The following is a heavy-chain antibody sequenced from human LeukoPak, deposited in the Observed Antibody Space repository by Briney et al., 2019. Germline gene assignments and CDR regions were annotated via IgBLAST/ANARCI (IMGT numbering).Heavy chain of an antibody. Sequence: PSETLSLTCTVSGGFISSNGYYWAWFRQPPGKGLEWIGSFYYSGGTYYNPSLKSRVTISIDTSKNQFSLKLRSVTAADTAVYYCARLRYAPTEGWGEYYYYYMDVWGKGTTVTISS. D-gene: IGHD2-2*01. V-gene: IGHV4-39*07. J-gene: IGHJ6*03. CDR3: ARLRYAPTEGWGEYYYYYMDV. CDR2: FYYSGGT. CDR1: GGFISSNGYY.